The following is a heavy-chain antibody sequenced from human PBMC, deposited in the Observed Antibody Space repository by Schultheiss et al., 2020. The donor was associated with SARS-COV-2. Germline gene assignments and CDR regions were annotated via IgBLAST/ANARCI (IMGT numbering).Heavy chain of an antibody. D-gene: IGHD3-10*01. Sequence: GGSLRLSCAASGFTFSDHYMDWVRQAPGKGLEWVGRSDNKANIYTTQYAASVKGRFTISRDDSKNLLFLQMNSLETEDTAVYYCARATVLGHSLWDSWGQGTLVTVSS. J-gene: IGHJ4*02. CDR3: ARATVLGHSLWDS. CDR1: GFTFSDHY. V-gene: IGHV3-72*01. CDR2: SDNKANIYTT.